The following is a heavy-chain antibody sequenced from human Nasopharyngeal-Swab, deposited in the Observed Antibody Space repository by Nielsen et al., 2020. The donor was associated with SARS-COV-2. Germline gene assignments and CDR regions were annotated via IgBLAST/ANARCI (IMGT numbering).Heavy chain of an antibody. CDR2: IHQSGST. V-gene: IGHV4-30-2*05. D-gene: IGHD1/OR15-1a*01. CDR3: ARERTAPGTLYYFDY. Sequence: PGKGLEWMGFIHQSGSTTYRPSLKSRLTMSVDTSKNQFSLKLTSVTAADTALYYCARERTAPGTLYYFDYWGQGTPVTVSS. J-gene: IGHJ4*02.